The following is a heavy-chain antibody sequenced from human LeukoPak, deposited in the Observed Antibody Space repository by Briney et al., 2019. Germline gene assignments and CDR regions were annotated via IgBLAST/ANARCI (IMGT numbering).Heavy chain of an antibody. CDR1: GYSISSGYY. CDR2: IYHSGST. D-gene: IGHD4-11*01. CDR3: AREGGPQSLRGTFDP. Sequence: SETLSLTGTVSGYSISSGYYWGWIRQPPGKGLEWIGSIYHSGSTYYNPSLKSRVTISVDTSKNQFSLKLSSVTAADTAVYYCAREGGPQSLRGTFDPWGQGTLVTVSS. J-gene: IGHJ5*02. V-gene: IGHV4-38-2*02.